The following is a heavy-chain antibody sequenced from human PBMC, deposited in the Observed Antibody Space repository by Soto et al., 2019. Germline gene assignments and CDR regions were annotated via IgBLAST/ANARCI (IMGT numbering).Heavy chain of an antibody. CDR2: INPNSGGT. V-gene: IGHV1-2*02. Sequence: VKVSCKASGYTFTGYYMHWGRQAPGQGLEWMGWINPNSGGTNYAQKFQGRVTMTRDTSISTAYMELSRLRSDDTAVYYCARASAYYYDSSGDYFQHWGQGTLVTVYS. J-gene: IGHJ1*01. CDR1: GYTFTGYY. D-gene: IGHD3-22*01. CDR3: ARASAYYYDSSGDYFQH.